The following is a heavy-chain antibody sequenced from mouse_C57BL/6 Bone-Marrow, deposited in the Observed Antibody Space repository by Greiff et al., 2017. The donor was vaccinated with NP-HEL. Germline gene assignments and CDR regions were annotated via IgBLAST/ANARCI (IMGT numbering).Heavy chain of an antibody. CDR3: ARRGEVYDGYYSFAY. V-gene: IGHV1-59*01. CDR2: IDPSDSYT. Sequence: VQLQQPGAELVRPGTSVKLSCKASGYTFTSYWLHWVKQRPGQGLEWIGVIDPSDSYTNYNQKFKGKATLTVDTSSSTAYMQLSSLTSEDSAVYYCARRGEVYDGYYSFAYWGQGTLVTVSA. D-gene: IGHD2-3*01. CDR1: GYTFTSYW. J-gene: IGHJ3*01.